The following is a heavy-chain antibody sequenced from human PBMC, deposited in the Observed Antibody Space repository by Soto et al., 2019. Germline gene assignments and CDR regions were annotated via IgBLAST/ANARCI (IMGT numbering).Heavy chain of an antibody. CDR1: GFSFTNYL. D-gene: IGHD1-26*01. Sequence: PGEPLKIYCKGSGFSFTNYLIGWVRQMPGKGLEWMGIIFPGNSDPRYGPSFQGQVTISVDKSVNTAYLQWTSLEASDTAMYFCARQRGNYSPLGYFDSSGQGTLVTVCS. CDR3: ARQRGNYSPLGYFDS. J-gene: IGHJ4*02. V-gene: IGHV5-51*01. CDR2: IFPGNSDP.